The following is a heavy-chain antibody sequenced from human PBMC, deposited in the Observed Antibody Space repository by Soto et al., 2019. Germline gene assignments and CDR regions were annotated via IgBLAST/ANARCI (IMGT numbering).Heavy chain of an antibody. CDR1: GYTFTRYY. D-gene: IGHD3-3*01. V-gene: IGHV1-2*04. CDR3: ARGPYDFWSGYFLDP. CDR2: INPNSGGT. Sequence: GSVKVSCQASGYTFTRYYMHWVRQAPGQGLEWMGWINPNSGGTNYAQKFQGWVTMTRDTSISTAYMELSRLRSDDTAVYYCARGPYDFWSGYFLDPWGQGTLVTVSS. J-gene: IGHJ5*02.